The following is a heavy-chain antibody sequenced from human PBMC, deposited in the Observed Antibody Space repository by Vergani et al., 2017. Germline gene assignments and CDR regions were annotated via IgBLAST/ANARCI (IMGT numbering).Heavy chain of an antibody. CDR3: AIHSXVEWLVKLGWIDP. CDR2: FYYSGST. V-gene: IGHV4-39*01. D-gene: IGHD6-19*01. J-gene: IGHJ5*02. CDR1: GSSIRSSNYY. Sequence: QLQLQESGPGLVKPSATLTLTCSVSGSSIRSSNYYWGWIRQPPGKGLEWIVSFYYSGSTYYNPSLKSRVTISVDTSKNQFSLKLCSVTAAYTTVYFCAIHSXVEWLVKLGWIDPWGQGILVTVSS.